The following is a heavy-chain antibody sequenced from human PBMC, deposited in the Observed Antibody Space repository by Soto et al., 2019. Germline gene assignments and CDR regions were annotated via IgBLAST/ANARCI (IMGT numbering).Heavy chain of an antibody. CDR2: LYYSGST. V-gene: IGHV4-59*01. CDR1: GGSISSYY. Sequence: SETLYLTCTVSGGSISSYYWSWIRQPPGKGLEWIGYLYYSGSTNYNPSLKSRVTISVDTSKNQFSLKLSSVTAADTAVYYCARIPDAPYYDISGYYYYYGMDVWGQVTTVTFSS. D-gene: IGHD3-22*01. CDR3: ARIPDAPYYDISGYYYYYGMDV. J-gene: IGHJ6*02.